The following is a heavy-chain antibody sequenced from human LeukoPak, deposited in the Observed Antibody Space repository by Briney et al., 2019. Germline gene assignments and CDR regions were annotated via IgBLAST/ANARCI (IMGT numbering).Heavy chain of an antibody. CDR3: ASGYYYDSSGYYYYYYYGMDV. CDR2: IIPIFGTA. CDR1: GGTFSSYA. J-gene: IGHJ6*02. Sequence: ASVKVSCKASGGTFSSYAISWVRQAPGQGLEWMGGIIPIFGTANYAQKFQGRVTTTADESTSTAYMELSSLRSEDTAVYYCASGYYYDSSGYYYYYYYGMDVWGQGTTVTVSS. V-gene: IGHV1-69*13. D-gene: IGHD3-22*01.